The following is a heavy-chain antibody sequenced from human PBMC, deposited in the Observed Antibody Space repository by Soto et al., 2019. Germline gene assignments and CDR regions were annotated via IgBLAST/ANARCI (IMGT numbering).Heavy chain of an antibody. V-gene: IGHV4-59*01. CDR3: ARDLGYSYGYYFDY. J-gene: IGHJ4*02. D-gene: IGHD5-18*01. CDR2: IYYSGST. CDR1: GGSISSYY. Sequence: SETLSLTCTVSGGSISSYYWGWIRQPPGKGLEWIGYIYYSGSTNYNPSLKSRVTISVDTSKNQFSLKLSSVTAADTAVYYCARDLGYSYGYYFDYWGQGTLVTVSS.